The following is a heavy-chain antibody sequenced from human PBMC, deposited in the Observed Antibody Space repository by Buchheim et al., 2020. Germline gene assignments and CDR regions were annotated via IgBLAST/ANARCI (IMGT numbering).Heavy chain of an antibody. D-gene: IGHD6-6*01. V-gene: IGHV4-34*01. CDR3: ARVESIAARLRSFYYYGMDV. CDR2: INHSGST. Sequence: QVQLQQWGAGLLKPSETLSLTCAVYGGSFSGYYWSWIRQPPGKGLEWIGEINHSGSTNHNPSLKSRVTISVDTSKNQFSLKLSSVTAADTAVYYCARVESIAARLRSFYYYGMDVWGQGTT. CDR1: GGSFSGYY. J-gene: IGHJ6*02.